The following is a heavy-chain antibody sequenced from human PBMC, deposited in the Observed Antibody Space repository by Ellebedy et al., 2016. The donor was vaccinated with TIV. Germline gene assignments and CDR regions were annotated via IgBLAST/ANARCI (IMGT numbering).Heavy chain of an antibody. V-gene: IGHV3-48*04. CDR2: ISGSSLTI. Sequence: GGSLRLSCAASGFTFRSYSMSWVRQAPGKGLEWVAHISGSSLTIHYADSVQGRFTISRDNAKNSLVLHMNSLRAEDTAIYYCARDMAWGNERVNDAFDIWGQGTMVAVSP. CDR1: GFTFRSYS. CDR3: ARDMAWGNERVNDAFDI. D-gene: IGHD7-27*01. J-gene: IGHJ3*02.